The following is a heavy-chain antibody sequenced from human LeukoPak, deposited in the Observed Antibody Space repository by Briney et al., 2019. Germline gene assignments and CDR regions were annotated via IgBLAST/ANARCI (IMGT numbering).Heavy chain of an antibody. CDR2: INHSGST. CDR3: ARPRKKDYYDSSGYYNNWFDP. Sequence: PSETLSLTCAVYGGSFSGYYWSWIRQPPGKGLEWIGEINHSGSTNYNPSLKSRVTISVDTSKNQFSLKLSSVTAADTAVYYCARPRKKDYYDSSGYYNNWFDPWGQGTLVTVSS. J-gene: IGHJ5*02. CDR1: GGSFSGYY. V-gene: IGHV4-34*01. D-gene: IGHD3-22*01.